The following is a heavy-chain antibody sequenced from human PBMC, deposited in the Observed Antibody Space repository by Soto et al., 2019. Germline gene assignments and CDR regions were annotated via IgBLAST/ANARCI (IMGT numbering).Heavy chain of an antibody. D-gene: IGHD2-2*01. CDR2: IKQDGSEK. V-gene: IGHV3-7*01. CDR1: GFTFSSYW. J-gene: IGHJ3*02. CDR3: ARDHTYCSSTSCYAFDI. Sequence: EVQLVESGGGLVQPGGSLRLSCAASGFTFSSYWMSWVRQAPGKGLEWVANIKQDGSEKYYVDSVKGRFTISRDNAKNSLYLQMNSLRAEDTAVYYCARDHTYCSSTSCYAFDIWGQGTMVTVSS.